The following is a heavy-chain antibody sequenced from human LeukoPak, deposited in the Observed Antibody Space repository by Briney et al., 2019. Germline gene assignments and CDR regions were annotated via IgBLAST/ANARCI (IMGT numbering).Heavy chain of an antibody. V-gene: IGHV3-21*01. D-gene: IGHD3-3*01. CDR2: ISSSSSYI. Sequence: GGSLRLSCAASGFTFSSYSMNWVRQAPGKGLEWVSSISSSSSYIYYAGSVKGRFTISRDNAKNSLYLQMNSLRAEDTAVYYCARITIFGVVIIGYMDVWGKGTTVTVSS. J-gene: IGHJ6*03. CDR3: ARITIFGVVIIGYMDV. CDR1: GFTFSSYS.